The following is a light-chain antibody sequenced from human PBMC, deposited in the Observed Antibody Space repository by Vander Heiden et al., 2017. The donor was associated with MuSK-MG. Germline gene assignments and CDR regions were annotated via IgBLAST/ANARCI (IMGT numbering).Light chain of an antibody. J-gene: IGLJ1*01. CDR3: MIWHSTAYV. CDR1: SGINVGSYR. V-gene: IGLV5-45*03. Sequence: QAVLTQPSSLSASPGASASLTCTLRSGINVGSYRIYWYQQKPGSPPQYLLRYTSDSNKQQGSGVPSRFSGSKDASANAGILLISGLQSEDEADYYCMIWHSTAYVFGTGTKVTVL. CDR2: YTSDSNK.